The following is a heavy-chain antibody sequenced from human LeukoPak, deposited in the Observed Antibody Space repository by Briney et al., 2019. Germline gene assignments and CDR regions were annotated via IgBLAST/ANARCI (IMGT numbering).Heavy chain of an antibody. J-gene: IGHJ4*02. Sequence: ASVKVSCKASGYTFTSYDINWVRQATGQGLEWMGWMNPNSGNTGYAQKFQGRVTMTRDTSTSTVYMELSSLRSEDTAVYYCARDFYYYDSSGYSFFPDYWGQGTLVTVSS. CDR3: ARDFYYYDSSGYSFFPDY. V-gene: IGHV1-8*01. CDR2: MNPNSGNT. CDR1: GYTFTSYD. D-gene: IGHD3-22*01.